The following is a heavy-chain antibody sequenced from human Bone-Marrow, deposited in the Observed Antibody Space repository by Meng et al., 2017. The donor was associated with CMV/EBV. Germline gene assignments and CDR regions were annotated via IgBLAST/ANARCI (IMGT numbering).Heavy chain of an antibody. J-gene: IGHJ6*02. CDR1: GGTFSSYA. CDR2: IIPIFGTA. CDR3: ARDCAARPEGYYYGMDV. Sequence: SVKVSCKASGGTFSSYAISWVRQAPGQGLEWMGGIIPIFGTANYAQKLQGRVTITTDESTSTAYMELSSLRSEDTAVYYCARDCAARPEGYYYGMDVWGQGTTVTVSS. D-gene: IGHD6-6*01. V-gene: IGHV1-69*05.